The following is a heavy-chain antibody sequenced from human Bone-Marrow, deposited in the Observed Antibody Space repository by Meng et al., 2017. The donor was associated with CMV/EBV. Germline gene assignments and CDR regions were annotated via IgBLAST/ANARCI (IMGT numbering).Heavy chain of an antibody. Sequence: GGSLRLSCAASGFTFSSYAMSWVRQAPGKGLEWVSAISGSGGSTYYADSVKGRFTISRDNSKNTLHLQMNSMRTEDTASYHCAKDIRSNDFWSGWLDPWGQGTLVTVSS. CDR2: ISGSGGST. V-gene: IGHV3-23*01. J-gene: IGHJ5*02. CDR3: AKDIRSNDFWSGWLDP. D-gene: IGHD3-3*01. CDR1: GFTFSSYA.